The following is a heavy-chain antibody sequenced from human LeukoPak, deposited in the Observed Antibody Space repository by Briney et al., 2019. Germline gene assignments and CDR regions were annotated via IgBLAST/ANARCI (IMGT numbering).Heavy chain of an antibody. J-gene: IGHJ5*02. CDR1: GYTFTSYG. D-gene: IGHD2-2*01. CDR3: ARPDCSSTSCPFDP. CDR2: ISAYNGNT. Sequence: GASVKVSCKASGYTFTSYGISWVRQAPGQGLEWMGWISAYNGNTNYAQKLQGRVTMTTDTSTSTAYMELRSLRPDDTAVYYCARPDCSSTSCPFDPWGQGTLVTVSS. V-gene: IGHV1-18*01.